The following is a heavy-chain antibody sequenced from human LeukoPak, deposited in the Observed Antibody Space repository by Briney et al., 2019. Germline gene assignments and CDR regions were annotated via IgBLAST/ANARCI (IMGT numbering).Heavy chain of an antibody. Sequence: GGSLRLSCAASGFTFSSYGMSWVRQAPGKGLEWVSAISGSGGSTYYADSVKGRFTISRDNSKNTLYLQMNSLRAEDTAVYYCVLLWFGELSPGDYWGQGTLVTVSS. J-gene: IGHJ4*02. CDR2: ISGSGGST. CDR1: GFTFSSYG. D-gene: IGHD3-10*01. V-gene: IGHV3-23*01. CDR3: VLLWFGELSPGDY.